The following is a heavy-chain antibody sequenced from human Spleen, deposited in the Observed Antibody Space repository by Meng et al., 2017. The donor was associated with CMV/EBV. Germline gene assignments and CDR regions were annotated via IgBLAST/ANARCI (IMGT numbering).Heavy chain of an antibody. D-gene: IGHD3-9*01. CDR3: ARDEKTLTVYRNYKRDNWFDP. CDR1: GYY. V-gene: IGHV4-61*02. Sequence: GYYWSWIRQPSGKGLEWIGRINTSGSTYYTPSLKSRVTISVDTSKNQFSLKLSSVTAADTAVYYCARDEKTLTVYRNYKRDNWFDPWGQGTLVTVSS. J-gene: IGHJ5*02. CDR2: INTSGST.